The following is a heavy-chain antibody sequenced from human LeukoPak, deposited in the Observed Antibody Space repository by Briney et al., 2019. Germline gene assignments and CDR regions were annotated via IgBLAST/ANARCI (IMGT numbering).Heavy chain of an antibody. CDR2: ISLDGSNK. CDR1: KFTFSNYG. V-gene: IGHV3-30*18. J-gene: IGHJ4*02. Sequence: GRSLRLSCAASKFTFSNYGMHWVRQAPGKGLEWVAVISLDGSNKYYADSVKGRFTISRDNSKNTLYLQMNSLRAEDTAVYYCAKCPSGVLRYYAPIDYWGQGTLVTVSS. CDR3: AKCPSGVLRYYAPIDY. D-gene: IGHD3-9*01.